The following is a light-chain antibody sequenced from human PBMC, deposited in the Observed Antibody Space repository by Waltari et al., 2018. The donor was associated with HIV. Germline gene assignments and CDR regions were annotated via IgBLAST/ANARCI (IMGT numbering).Light chain of an antibody. CDR1: SSNIGSNT. J-gene: IGLJ2*01. CDR2: SNN. CDR3: AAWDDSLNGVV. V-gene: IGLV1-44*01. Sequence: QSVLTQPPSASGTPGQRVTISCSGSSSNIGSNTVNWCQQLPGTAPKLLIYSNNQRPSGVPDRFSGAKPGTSAFLAISGLQSEDEADYYCAAWDDSLNGVVFGGGTKLTVL.